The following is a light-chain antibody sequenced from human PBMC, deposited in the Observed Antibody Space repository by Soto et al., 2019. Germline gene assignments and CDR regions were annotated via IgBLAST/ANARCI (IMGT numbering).Light chain of an antibody. CDR2: EVS. CDR3: SSYTSSSTLGYA. J-gene: IGLJ1*01. V-gene: IGLV2-14*01. CDR1: ISDVGGYNY. Sequence: TQPASVYGSRGQSITISCTGTISDVGGYNYVSWYQQHPGKAPKLMIYEVSNRPSGVSNRFSGSKSANTASLTISGLQAEDEADYYCSSYTSSSTLGYAFGTGTKVTVL.